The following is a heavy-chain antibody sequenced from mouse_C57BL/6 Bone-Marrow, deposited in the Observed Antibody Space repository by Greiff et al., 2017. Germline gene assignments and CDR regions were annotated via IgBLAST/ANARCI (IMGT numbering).Heavy chain of an antibody. CDR1: GYTFTSYW. D-gene: IGHD1-1*01. V-gene: IGHV1-5*01. J-gene: IGHJ4*01. CDR2: IYPGNSDT. CDR3: TSALIYYCGSNGAMDY. Sequence: EVQLVESGTVLARPGASVKMSCKTSGYTFTSYWMHWVKQRPGQGLEWIGAIYPGNSDTSYNQKFKGKAKLTAVTSASTAYMELSSLTSEDSAVYYYTSALIYYCGSNGAMDYWGQGTSVTVSS.